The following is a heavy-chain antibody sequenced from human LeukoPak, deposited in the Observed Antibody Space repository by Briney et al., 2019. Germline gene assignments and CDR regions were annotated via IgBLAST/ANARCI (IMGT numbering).Heavy chain of an antibody. V-gene: IGHV4-38-2*02. CDR1: GYSISSSYY. CDR2: IYYSGST. Sequence: PSQTLSLTCTVSGYSISSSYYWGWIRQPPGKGLEWIGSIYYSGSTYYNPSLKSRVTISVDTSKNQFSLKLSSVTAADTAVYYCARVVQMATDPYFDYWGQGTLVTVSS. CDR3: ARVVQMATDPYFDY. D-gene: IGHD5-24*01. J-gene: IGHJ4*02.